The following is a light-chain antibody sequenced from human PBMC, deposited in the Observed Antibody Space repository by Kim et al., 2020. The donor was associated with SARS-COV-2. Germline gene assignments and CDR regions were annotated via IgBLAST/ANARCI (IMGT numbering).Light chain of an antibody. CDR3: QQYGHSPRT. CDR1: QSLTRSY. CDR2: GAS. V-gene: IGKV3-20*01. J-gene: IGKJ1*01. Sequence: SPGESATLSCRASQSLTRSYLAWFQQKPGQAPRLLIYGASTRATGIPDRFSGSVSRTDFTLTISRLEPEDFAVYYCQQYGHSPRTFGQGTKVDIK.